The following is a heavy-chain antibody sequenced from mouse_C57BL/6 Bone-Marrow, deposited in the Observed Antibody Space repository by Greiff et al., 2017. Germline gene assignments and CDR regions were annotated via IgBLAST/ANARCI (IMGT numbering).Heavy chain of an antibody. J-gene: IGHJ4*01. Sequence: EVKLMESGPVLVKPGASVKMSCKASGYTFTDYYMNWVKQSHGKSLEWIGVINPYNGGTSYNQKFKGKATLTVDKSSSTAYMELNSLTSEDSAVYYCARWNYYGSSWGDAMDYWGQGTSVTVSS. CDR3: ARWNYYGSSWGDAMDY. V-gene: IGHV1-19*01. CDR2: INPYNGGT. CDR1: GYTFTDYY. D-gene: IGHD1-1*01.